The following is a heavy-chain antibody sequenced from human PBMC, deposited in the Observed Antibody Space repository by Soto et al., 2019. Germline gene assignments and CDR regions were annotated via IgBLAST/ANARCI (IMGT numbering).Heavy chain of an antibody. CDR1: GGTFSSYA. CDR3: AREDSRSWGGFVYY. J-gene: IGHJ4*02. D-gene: IGHD6-6*01. V-gene: IGHV1-69*01. CDR2: IIPIFGTA. Sequence: QVQLVQSGAEVKKPGSSVKVSCKASGGTFSSYAISWVRQAPGQGLEWMGGIIPIFGTANYAQKLQGRVTITAYESTSTAYMELSSLRSEDTAVYYCAREDSRSWGGFVYYWGQGTLVTVSS.